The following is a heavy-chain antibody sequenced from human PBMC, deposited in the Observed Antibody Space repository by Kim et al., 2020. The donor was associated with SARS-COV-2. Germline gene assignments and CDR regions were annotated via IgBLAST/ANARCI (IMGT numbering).Heavy chain of an antibody. D-gene: IGHD6-13*01. V-gene: IGHV4-39*01. CDR3: ARQYTMCSLGSSCPLDY. Sequence: LRSRVTISVDTSKNQFSLKLSSVTAADTAVYYCARQYTMCSLGSSCPLDYWGQGTLVTVSS. J-gene: IGHJ4*02.